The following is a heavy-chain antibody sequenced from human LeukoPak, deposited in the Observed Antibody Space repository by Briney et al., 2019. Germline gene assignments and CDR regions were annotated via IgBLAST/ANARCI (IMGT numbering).Heavy chain of an antibody. CDR1: GGSISSSSYY. J-gene: IGHJ4*02. CDR2: IYYSGST. CDR3: ARQGYSSSWYFDY. D-gene: IGHD6-13*01. Sequence: KPSETLSLTCTVSGGSISSSSYYWGWIRQPPGKGLEWIGSIYYSGSTYYNPSLKSRVTISVDTSKNQFSLKLSSVTAADTAVYYCARQGYSSSWYFDYWGQGTLVTVSP. V-gene: IGHV4-39*01.